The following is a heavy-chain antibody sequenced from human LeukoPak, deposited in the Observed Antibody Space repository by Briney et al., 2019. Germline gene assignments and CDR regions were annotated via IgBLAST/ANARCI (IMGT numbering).Heavy chain of an antibody. V-gene: IGHV3-23*01. CDR1: GFTFSSYA. CDR3: AKLYYYDSSGYYFSPFDY. J-gene: IGHJ4*02. CDR2: ISGSGGST. D-gene: IGHD3-22*01. Sequence: RPGGSLRLSCAASGFTFSSYAMSWVRQAPGKGLEWVSAISGSGGSTYYADSVKGRFTISRDNSKNTLYLQMNSLRAEDSAVYYCAKLYYYDSSGYYFSPFDYWGQGTLVTVSS.